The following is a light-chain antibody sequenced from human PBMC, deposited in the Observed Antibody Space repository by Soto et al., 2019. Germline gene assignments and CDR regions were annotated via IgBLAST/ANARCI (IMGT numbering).Light chain of an antibody. Sequence: EIVLTQSPGTLSLSPWERATLSCMASQSLSNNIYLARYQQKPGQAPRLLIYGASSRATGIPDRFSGSGSGTDFTLTISRLEPEDFAVYYCQQYGSSQTFGQGTKVDIK. V-gene: IGKV3-20*01. CDR3: QQYGSSQT. J-gene: IGKJ1*01. CDR2: GAS. CDR1: QSLSNNIY.